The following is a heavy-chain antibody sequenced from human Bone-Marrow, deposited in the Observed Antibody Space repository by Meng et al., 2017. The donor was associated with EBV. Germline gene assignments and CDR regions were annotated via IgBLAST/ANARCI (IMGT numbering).Heavy chain of an antibody. Sequence: RRASGPGLVKPSGTLSLTGAVSGGSISSSYWWSWVRQPPGKGLEWIGEISHSGSTNYNPSLKSRVTISVDKSKNQFSLKLNSVTAADTAVYYCATDRAVAGHRYFDLWGRGTLVTVSS. V-gene: IGHV4-4*02. D-gene: IGHD6-19*01. CDR2: ISHSGST. J-gene: IGHJ2*01. CDR3: ATDRAVAGHRYFDL. CDR1: GGSISSSYW.